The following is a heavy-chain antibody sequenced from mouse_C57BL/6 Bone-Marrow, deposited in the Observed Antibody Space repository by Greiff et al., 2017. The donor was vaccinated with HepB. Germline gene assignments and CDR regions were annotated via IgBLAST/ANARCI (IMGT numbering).Heavy chain of an antibody. Sequence: VQLKESGPGLVKPSQSLSLTCSVTGYSITSGYYWNWIRQFPGNKLEWMGYISYDGSNNYNPSLKNRISITRDTSKNQFFLKLNSVTTEDTATYYCAKSSYERFAYWGQGTLVTVSA. J-gene: IGHJ3*01. CDR1: GYSITSGYY. V-gene: IGHV3-6*01. CDR2: ISYDGSN. CDR3: AKSSYERFAY. D-gene: IGHD1-1*01.